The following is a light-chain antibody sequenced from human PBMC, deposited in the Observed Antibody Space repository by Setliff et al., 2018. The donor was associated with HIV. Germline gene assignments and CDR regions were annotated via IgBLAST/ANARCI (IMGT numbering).Light chain of an antibody. CDR3: SSCTTITTYV. CDR1: SSDVGNYNL. V-gene: IGLV2-14*02. J-gene: IGLJ1*01. CDR2: EVS. Sequence: QSALTQPASVSGSPGQSITISCTGTSSDVGNYNLVSWYQQHPGKAPKFIIYEVSKRPSGVSHRFSGSKSGNTASLTISGLQAEDEADYYCSSCTTITTYVFGPGTKVT.